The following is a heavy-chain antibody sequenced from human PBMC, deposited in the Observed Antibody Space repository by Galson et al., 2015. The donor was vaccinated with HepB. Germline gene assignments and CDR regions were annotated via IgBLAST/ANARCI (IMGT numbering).Heavy chain of an antibody. D-gene: IGHD2-21*02. CDR1: GYTFTSHA. Sequence: SVKVSCKASGYTFTSHAMNWVRQAPGQGLEWMGWINTNTGNPTYAQGFTGRFVFSLDTSVSTAFLQISSLKAEDTAVYYCAREVGDFNWYFDLWGRGTLVTVSS. V-gene: IGHV7-4-1*02. J-gene: IGHJ2*01. CDR3: AREVGDFNWYFDL. CDR2: INTNTGNP.